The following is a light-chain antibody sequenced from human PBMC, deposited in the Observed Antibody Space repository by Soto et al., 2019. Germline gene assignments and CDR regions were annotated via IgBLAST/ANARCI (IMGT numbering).Light chain of an antibody. Sequence: EIVMTQSPATLSVSPGERATLSCRASQGVRSNLAWYQQKPGQPPRLVISGASTRAPGIPARFSGFGSGTDFTLTISSLQPEDFATYYCQQYMSYSFDQGTKVDIK. CDR1: QGVRSN. CDR3: QQYMSYS. J-gene: IGKJ1*01. CDR2: GAS. V-gene: IGKV3D-15*01.